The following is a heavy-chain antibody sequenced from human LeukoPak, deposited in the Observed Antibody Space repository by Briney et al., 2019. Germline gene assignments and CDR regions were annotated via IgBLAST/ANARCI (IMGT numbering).Heavy chain of an antibody. Sequence: SETLSLTCAVYAGSFSGHYWSCIRQPPGKGLEWMGEINHGGSTNYNPSLKSRVTISVDASKNQFSLKLSSVTAADTAVYYCARGPKRYCSSISWYGGYYYGMDVWGKGTTVTVSS. CDR2: INHGGST. CDR1: AGSFSGHY. J-gene: IGHJ6*04. D-gene: IGHD2-2*01. V-gene: IGHV4-34*01. CDR3: ARGPKRYCSSISWYGGYYYGMDV.